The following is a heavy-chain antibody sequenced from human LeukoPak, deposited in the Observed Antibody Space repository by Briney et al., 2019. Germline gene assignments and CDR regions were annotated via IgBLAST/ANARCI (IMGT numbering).Heavy chain of an antibody. CDR2: ISAYNANT. V-gene: IGHV1-18*01. D-gene: IGHD3-22*01. Sequence: GASVKVSCKTSGYTFTSYGISWVRQAPGQGLEWMGWISAYNANTKYAQKVQGRVTMTTDTSTNTAYMELRSLRSDDTAVYYCARMHSSGYSSPYNWFDPWGQGTLVTVSS. CDR3: ARMHSSGYSSPYNWFDP. CDR1: GYTFTSYG. J-gene: IGHJ5*02.